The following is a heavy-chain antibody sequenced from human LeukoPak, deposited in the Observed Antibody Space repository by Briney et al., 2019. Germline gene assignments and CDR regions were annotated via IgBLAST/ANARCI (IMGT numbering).Heavy chain of an antibody. V-gene: IGHV3-23*01. Sequence: GGSLRLSCAASGFTFSSYAMSWVRQAPGKGLEWVSAISGSGGSTYYADSAKGRFTISKDNSKNTLYLQMNSLRAEDTAVYYCAKDRTLVRLYYFDYWGQGTLVTVSS. D-gene: IGHD3-10*01. J-gene: IGHJ4*02. CDR3: AKDRTLVRLYYFDY. CDR2: ISGSGGST. CDR1: GFTFSSYA.